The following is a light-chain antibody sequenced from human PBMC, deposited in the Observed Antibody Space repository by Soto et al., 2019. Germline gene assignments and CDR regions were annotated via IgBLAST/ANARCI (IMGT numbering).Light chain of an antibody. CDR1: QSVSSN. J-gene: IGKJ1*01. Sequence: EIVMPQSPATLSVSPGERATLSCRASQSVSSNLAWYQQKPGQAPRLLIYGASTRATGIPARFSGSGSGTEFTLTISSLQSEDFAVNYCQQYSNWPPETFGQGTKVEIK. CDR2: GAS. CDR3: QQYSNWPPET. V-gene: IGKV3-15*01.